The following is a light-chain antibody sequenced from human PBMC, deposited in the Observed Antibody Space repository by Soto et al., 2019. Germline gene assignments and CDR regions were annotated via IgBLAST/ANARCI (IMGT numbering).Light chain of an antibody. CDR1: QSINRY. CDR2: AAS. Sequence: DIQMTQSPSSLSASVGDRVTIACRASQSINRYLNWYQQKPGKAPKLLIYAASSLHSGVPSRFTGSGSVTDFTLPISSLQPEDFATYYCQQIYSTPWTFGQGTNVEIK. CDR3: QQIYSTPWT. V-gene: IGKV1-39*01. J-gene: IGKJ1*01.